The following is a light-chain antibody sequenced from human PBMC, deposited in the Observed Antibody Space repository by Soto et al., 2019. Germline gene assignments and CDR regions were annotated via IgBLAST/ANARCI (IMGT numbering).Light chain of an antibody. V-gene: IGLV1-44*01. Sequence: QSVLTQPPSASGTPGQRVTISCSGSSSNIASNNVNWYQQLPGAAPKLLIYGNNQWPSGVPDRFSGSKSGTSASLAISGRQSEDEADYYCAAWDDSLNGVVFGGGTKLTV. CDR2: GNN. CDR1: SSNIASNN. CDR3: AAWDDSLNGVV. J-gene: IGLJ2*01.